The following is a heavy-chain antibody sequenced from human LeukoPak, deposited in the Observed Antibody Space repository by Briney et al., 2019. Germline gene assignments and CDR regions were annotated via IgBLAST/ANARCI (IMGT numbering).Heavy chain of an antibody. Sequence: SETLSLTCAVSGGSISSGGYSWSWIRQPPGKGLEWIGYIYHSGSTYYNPSLKSRVTISVDRSKNQFSLKLSSVTAADTAVYYCARGEDSSSFHYWGQGTLVTVSS. V-gene: IGHV4-30-2*01. D-gene: IGHD6-13*01. CDR2: IYHSGST. CDR1: GGSISSGGYS. CDR3: ARGEDSSSFHY. J-gene: IGHJ4*02.